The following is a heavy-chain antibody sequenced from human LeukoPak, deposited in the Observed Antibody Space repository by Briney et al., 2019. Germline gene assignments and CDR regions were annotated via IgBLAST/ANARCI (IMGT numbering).Heavy chain of an antibody. CDR3: AREDSSSPPYYFDY. CDR1: GDSVSRTDGG. V-gene: IGHV6-1*01. Sequence: SQTLSLTCAISGDSVSRTDGGWNWIRQSPSRGLEWLGRTYYRSKWYNDYAVSVKSRITINPDTSKNQFSLQLNSVTPEDKAVYYCAREDSSSPPYYFDYWGQGTLVTVSS. D-gene: IGHD6-6*01. CDR2: TYYRSKWYN. J-gene: IGHJ4*02.